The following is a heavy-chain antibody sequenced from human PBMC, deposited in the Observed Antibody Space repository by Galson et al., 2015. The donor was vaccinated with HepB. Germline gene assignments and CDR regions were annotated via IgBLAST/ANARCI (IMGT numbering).Heavy chain of an antibody. Sequence: SVTVSCKASGSTFTAYHMHWVRQAPGQGLVWMGRINPNAGDTENAQKFQGRVTMTRDTSISTAYMELSSLRSEDTAVYYCFESGYDPYYYYGMDVWGQGTTVTVSS. D-gene: IGHD5-12*01. CDR3: FESGYDPYYYYGMDV. J-gene: IGHJ6*02. V-gene: IGHV1-2*06. CDR2: INPNAGDT. CDR1: GSTFTAYH.